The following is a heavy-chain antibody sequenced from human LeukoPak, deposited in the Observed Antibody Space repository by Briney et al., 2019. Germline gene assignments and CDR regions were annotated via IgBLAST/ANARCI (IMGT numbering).Heavy chain of an antibody. D-gene: IGHD2-15*01. CDR2: ISAYNGNT. V-gene: IGHV1-18*04. J-gene: IGHJ4*02. CDR3: ARVGEDCSGCSCPDY. CDR1: GYTFTSYG. Sequence: ASVKVSCTASGYTFTSYGISWVRQAPGQGLEWMGWISAYNGNTNYAQTLQGRVTITTDTSTSTAYMELRSLRSDDTAVYYCARVGEDCSGCSCPDYWGQGTLVTVSS.